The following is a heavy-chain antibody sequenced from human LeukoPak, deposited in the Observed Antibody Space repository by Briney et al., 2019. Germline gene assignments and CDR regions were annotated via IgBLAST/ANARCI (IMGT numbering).Heavy chain of an antibody. CDR1: SGSISGYY. V-gene: IGHV4-59*08. Sequence: SETLSLTCTVSSGSISGYYWSWIRQPPGKGLEWIGQIHYSGSTSYNPSLKSRATISVDTSKNQFSLKLSSVTAADTAVYYCARHGTPSGFDYWGQGTLVTVSS. CDR2: IHYSGST. J-gene: IGHJ4*02. D-gene: IGHD1-1*01. CDR3: ARHGTPSGFDY.